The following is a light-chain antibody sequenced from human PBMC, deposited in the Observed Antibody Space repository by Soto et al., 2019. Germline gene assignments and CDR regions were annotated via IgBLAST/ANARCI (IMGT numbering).Light chain of an antibody. CDR3: SSYTSSTTEV. CDR2: DVS. Sequence: QSALTQPASVSGSPGQSITISCTGTSSDVGGYNYVSWYQQHPGKAPKLMIYDVSSRPSGVSNRFSGSKSGTTASLTISRPQAEDEADYYCSSYTSSTTEVFGTGTKLTVL. CDR1: SSDVGGYNY. V-gene: IGLV2-14*01. J-gene: IGLJ1*01.